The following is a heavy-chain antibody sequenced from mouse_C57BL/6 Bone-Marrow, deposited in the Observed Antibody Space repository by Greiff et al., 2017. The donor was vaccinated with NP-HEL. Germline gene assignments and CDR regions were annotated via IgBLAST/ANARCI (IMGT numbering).Heavy chain of an antibody. CDR1: GYTFTSYG. V-gene: IGHV1-81*01. CDR2: IYPRSGNT. D-gene: IGHD4-1*01. J-gene: IGHJ4*01. Sequence: VQLQQSGAELARPGASVKLSCKASGYTFTSYGISWVKQRTGQGLEWIGEIYPRSGNTYYNEKFKGKATLTADKSSSTAYMELRSLTSADSSVYFCSRELGDYAMDYWGQGTSVTVSS. CDR3: SRELGDYAMDY.